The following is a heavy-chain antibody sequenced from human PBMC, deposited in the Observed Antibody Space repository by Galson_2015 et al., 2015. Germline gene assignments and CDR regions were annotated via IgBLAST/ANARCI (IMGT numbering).Heavy chain of an antibody. Sequence: QSGAEVKKPGESLKISCKASGYTFTSYWIGWVRQMPGKGLEWMGIIYPGDSETKYSPSFQGQVTISVDKSISTAYLQWSSLKASATAIYYCARRAGLSYDYWGQGTLVTVSS. V-gene: IGHV5-51*03. J-gene: IGHJ4*02. CDR3: ARRAGLSYDY. D-gene: IGHD3/OR15-3a*01. CDR1: GYTFTSYW. CDR2: IYPGDSET.